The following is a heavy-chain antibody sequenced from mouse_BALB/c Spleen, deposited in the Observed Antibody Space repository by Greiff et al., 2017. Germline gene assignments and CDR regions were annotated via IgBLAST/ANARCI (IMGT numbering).Heavy chain of an antibody. D-gene: IGHD2-1*01. CDR1: GFTFSNYW. Sequence: EVKLQESGGGLVQPGGSMKLSCVASGFTFSNYWMNWVRQSPEKGLEWVAEIRLKSNNYATHYAESVKGRFTISRDDSKSSVYLQMNNLRAEDTGIYYCTREGNYWYFDVWGAGTTVTVSS. CDR2: IRLKSNNYAT. CDR3: TREGNYWYFDV. V-gene: IGHV6-6*02. J-gene: IGHJ1*01.